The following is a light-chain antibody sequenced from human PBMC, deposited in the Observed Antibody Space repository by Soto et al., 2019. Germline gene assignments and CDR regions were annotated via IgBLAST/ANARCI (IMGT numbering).Light chain of an antibody. V-gene: IGLV2-14*01. CDR2: EVS. CDR3: CSNAVGSTYV. CDR1: SSDVGGYNY. J-gene: IGLJ1*01. Sequence: QSVLTHPASVSGSPGQSVTIACTGTSSDVGGYNYVSWYQQHPGKAPKLMIYEVSNRPSGVSNRFSGSKSGSTASLTISGLQAEDEADYYCCSNAVGSTYVFGTGTKVTVL.